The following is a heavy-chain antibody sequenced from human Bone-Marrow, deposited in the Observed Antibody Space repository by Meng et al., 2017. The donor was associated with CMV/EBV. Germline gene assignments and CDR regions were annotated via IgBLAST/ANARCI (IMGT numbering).Heavy chain of an antibody. CDR1: GYTFTGYY. V-gene: IGHV1-2*02. J-gene: IGHJ3*02. CDR3: ARDVKIRGRNNWKFAFDI. CDR2: INPNSGGT. Sequence: ASVKVSCKASGYTFTGYYMHWVRQAPGQGLEWMGWINPNSGGTNYAQKFQGRVTMTRDTSISTAYMELSRLRSDDTAVYYCARDVKIRGRNNWKFAFDIWGQGTMVTVSS. D-gene: IGHD1-1*01.